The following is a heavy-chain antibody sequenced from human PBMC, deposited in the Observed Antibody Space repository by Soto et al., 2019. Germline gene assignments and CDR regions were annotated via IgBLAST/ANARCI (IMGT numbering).Heavy chain of an antibody. J-gene: IGHJ4*02. Sequence: ASVKVSCKASGNTFASHGFSWVRQAPGQGLEWMGWISGFNGQTNYALKFQGRVTLTTDTSTSTAYMELRSLRSDDTAVYFCARVDPRGVAVVRDYWGQGTLVTV. CDR2: ISGFNGQT. CDR3: ARVDPRGVAVVRDY. CDR1: GNTFASHG. V-gene: IGHV1-18*01. D-gene: IGHD3-10*01.